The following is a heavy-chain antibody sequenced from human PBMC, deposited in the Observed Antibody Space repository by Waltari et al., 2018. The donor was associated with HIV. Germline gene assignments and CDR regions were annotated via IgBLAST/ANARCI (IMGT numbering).Heavy chain of an antibody. V-gene: IGHV1-2*02. Sequence: QVQLVESRSQVNKPRASVSVPCKPYGYTIPHKHLHWLRQAPGQGLEWMGWSSPSTGATTYAQKFLHRITVTRDTSITTVYMELSSLTSDDTATYYSARENSDSGDGSWFDPWGQGTLVTVSS. CDR3: ARENSDSGDGSWFDP. CDR2: SSPSTGAT. CDR1: GYTIPHKH. J-gene: IGHJ5*02. D-gene: IGHD2-21*02.